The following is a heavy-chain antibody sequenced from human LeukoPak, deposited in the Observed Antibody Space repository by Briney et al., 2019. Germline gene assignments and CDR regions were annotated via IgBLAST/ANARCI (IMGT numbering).Heavy chain of an antibody. Sequence: PSETLSFTCTVSGYSISSGYYWGWIGQPPGKGLEWIGSIYHSGSTYYNPSLKSRVTISVDTSKNQFSLKLSSVTAADTAVYYCARENSGSYYFDYWGQGTLVTVSS. V-gene: IGHV4-38-2*02. J-gene: IGHJ4*02. CDR2: IYHSGST. D-gene: IGHD1-26*01. CDR3: ARENSGSYYFDY. CDR1: GYSISSGYY.